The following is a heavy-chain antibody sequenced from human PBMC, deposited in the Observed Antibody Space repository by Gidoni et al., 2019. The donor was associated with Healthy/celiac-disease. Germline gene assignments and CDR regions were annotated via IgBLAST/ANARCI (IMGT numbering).Heavy chain of an antibody. Sequence: EVQLVESGGGLVKPGGSLRLSCSASGFTFSSYSMNWVRQAPGKGLEWVSSISSSSSYIYYADSVKGRFTISRDNAKNSLYLQMNSLRAEDTAVYYCARDNWNYPDAFDIWGQGTMVTVSS. J-gene: IGHJ3*02. D-gene: IGHD1-7*01. CDR3: ARDNWNYPDAFDI. CDR1: GFTFSSYS. V-gene: IGHV3-21*01. CDR2: ISSSSSYI.